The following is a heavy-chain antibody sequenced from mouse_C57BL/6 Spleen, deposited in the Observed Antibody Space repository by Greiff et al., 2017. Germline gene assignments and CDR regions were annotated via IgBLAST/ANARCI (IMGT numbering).Heavy chain of an antibody. CDR2: ISDGGSYT. J-gene: IGHJ2*01. CDR3: ARDRGPYYFDY. CDR1: GFTFSSYA. Sequence: DVMLVESGGGLVKPGGSLKLSCAASGFTFSSYAMSWVRQTPEKRLEWVATISDGGSYTYYPANVKGRFTISRDNAKNNLYLQMSHLKSEDTAMYYCARDRGPYYFDYWGQGTTLTVSS. D-gene: IGHD3-1*01. V-gene: IGHV5-4*01.